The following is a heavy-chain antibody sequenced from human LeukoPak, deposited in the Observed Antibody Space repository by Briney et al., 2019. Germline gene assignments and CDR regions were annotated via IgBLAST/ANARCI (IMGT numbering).Heavy chain of an antibody. D-gene: IGHD5-24*01. CDR2: INTNTGNP. CDR3: ARGGKEMATINLFDY. J-gene: IGHJ4*02. CDR1: GYTFANYA. Sequence: ASVKVSCKASGYTFANYAMSWVRQAPGQGLEWMGWINTNTGNPTYAQGFTGRFVFSLDTSVSTAYLQINSLKAEDTAAYYCARGGKEMATINLFDYWGQGTLVTVSS. V-gene: IGHV7-4-1*02.